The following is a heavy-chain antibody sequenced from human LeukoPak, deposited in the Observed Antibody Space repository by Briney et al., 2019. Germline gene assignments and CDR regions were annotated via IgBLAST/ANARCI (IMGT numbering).Heavy chain of an antibody. CDR2: ISSSSSYI. Sequence: SGGSLRLSCVASEFTFSSYSMNWVRQAPGKGLEWVSSISSSSSYIYYADSVKGRFTISRDNAKNSLYLQMNSLRAEDTAVYYCATHASSGYTGGYFDYWGQGTLVTVSS. CDR1: EFTFSSYS. V-gene: IGHV3-21*04. CDR3: ATHASSGYTGGYFDY. D-gene: IGHD6-19*01. J-gene: IGHJ4*02.